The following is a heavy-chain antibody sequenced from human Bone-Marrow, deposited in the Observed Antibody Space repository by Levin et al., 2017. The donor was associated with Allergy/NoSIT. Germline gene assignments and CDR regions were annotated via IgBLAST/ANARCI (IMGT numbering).Heavy chain of an antibody. D-gene: IGHD3-22*01. Sequence: SETLSLTCTVSGGSISSSSYYWGWIRQPPGKGLEWIGSIYYSGSTYYNPSLKSRVTISVDTSKNQFSLKLSSVTAADTAVYYCARPAYYYDSSGYYGFDYWGQGTLVTVSS. CDR1: GGSISSSSYY. V-gene: IGHV4-39*01. CDR3: ARPAYYYDSSGYYGFDY. CDR2: IYYSGST. J-gene: IGHJ4*02.